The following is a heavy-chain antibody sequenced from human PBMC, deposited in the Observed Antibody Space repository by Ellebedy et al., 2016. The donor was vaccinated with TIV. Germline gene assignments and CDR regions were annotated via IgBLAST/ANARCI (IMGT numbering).Heavy chain of an antibody. CDR1: AYTFINYW. CDR2: ISPADSDT. V-gene: IGHV5-51*01. Sequence: GESLKISCTGSAYTFINYWIGWVRQMPGKGLEWMGIISPADSDTRYSPSFQGQVTISVDKSINTASLQWSSLKASDSAMYYCARHVGDGSHFDYWGQGTLVTVSS. D-gene: IGHD5-24*01. CDR3: ARHVGDGSHFDY. J-gene: IGHJ4*02.